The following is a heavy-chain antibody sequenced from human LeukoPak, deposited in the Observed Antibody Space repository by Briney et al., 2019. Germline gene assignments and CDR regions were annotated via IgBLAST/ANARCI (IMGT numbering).Heavy chain of an antibody. CDR1: GGTFRSYA. Sequence: SVKVSCKASGGTFRSYAISWVRQAPGQGLEWMGGIIPIFGTANYAQKFQGRVTITTDESTSTAYMELSSLRSEDTAVYYCAIKYCSGGSCYNYYYYMDVWGKGTTVTVSS. D-gene: IGHD2-15*01. J-gene: IGHJ6*03. CDR3: AIKYCSGGSCYNYYYYMDV. V-gene: IGHV1-69*05. CDR2: IIPIFGTA.